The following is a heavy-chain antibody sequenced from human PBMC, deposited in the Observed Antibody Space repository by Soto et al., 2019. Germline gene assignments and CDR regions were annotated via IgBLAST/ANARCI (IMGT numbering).Heavy chain of an antibody. J-gene: IGHJ4*02. CDR1: GGSFSGYD. CDR2: INHSGST. D-gene: IGHD5-12*01. V-gene: IGHV4-34*01. Sequence: SETLSLTCAVYGGSFSGYDGSWIRQPPGKGLEWIGEINHSGSTNYNPSLKSRVTISVDTSKNQFSLKLSSVTAADTAVYYCARKGSGSGYDTDFDYWGQGTLVTVSS. CDR3: ARKGSGSGYDTDFDY.